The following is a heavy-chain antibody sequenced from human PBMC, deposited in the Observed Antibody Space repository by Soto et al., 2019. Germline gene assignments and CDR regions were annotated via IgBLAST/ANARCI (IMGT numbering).Heavy chain of an antibody. CDR2: ISAYNGNT. Sequence: QVQLVQSGAEVKKPGASVKVSCKASGYTFTSYGISWVRQAPGQGLERMGWISAYNGNTNYAQKLQGRVTMTTDTSTSTAYMELRSLRSDDTAVYYCARDQGYCSSTSCHQRYILYYYGMDVWGQGTTVTVSS. CDR3: ARDQGYCSSTSCHQRYILYYYGMDV. CDR1: GYTFTSYG. V-gene: IGHV1-18*04. J-gene: IGHJ6*02. D-gene: IGHD2-2*01.